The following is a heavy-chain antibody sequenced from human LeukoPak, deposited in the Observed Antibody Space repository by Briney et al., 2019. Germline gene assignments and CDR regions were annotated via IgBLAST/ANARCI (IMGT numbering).Heavy chain of an antibody. D-gene: IGHD5-12*01. CDR1: GGSISSYY. CDR2: IYYSGST. J-gene: IGHJ4*02. CDR3: ARSYSGYDDLFG. Sequence: SPSETLSLTCTVSGGSISSYYWSWIRQPPGKGLEWIGYIYYSGSTNYNPSLKSRVTISVDTSKNQFSLKLSSVTAADTAVYYCARSYSGYDDLFGWGQGTLVTVSS. V-gene: IGHV4-59*01.